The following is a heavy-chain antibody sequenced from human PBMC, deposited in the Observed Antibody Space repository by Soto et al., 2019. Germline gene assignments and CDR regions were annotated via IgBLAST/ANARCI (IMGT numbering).Heavy chain of an antibody. CDR1: GFTFSSYG. CDR3: AKDRQISYSVMDV. V-gene: IGHV3-30*18. CDR2: ISYDGSNK. Sequence: GGSLRLSCAASGFTFSSYGMHWVRQAPGKGLEWVAVISYDGSNKYYADSVKGRFTISRDNSKNTLYLQMNSLRAEDTAVYYCAKDRQISYSVMDVWGQGTTVTVSS. J-gene: IGHJ6*02.